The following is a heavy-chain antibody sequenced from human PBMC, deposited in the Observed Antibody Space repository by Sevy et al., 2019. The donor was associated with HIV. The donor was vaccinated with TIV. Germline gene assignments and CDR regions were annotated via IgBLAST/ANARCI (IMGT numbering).Heavy chain of an antibody. CDR1: GFTFRSYV. J-gene: IGHJ4*02. CDR2: ISGSGGST. V-gene: IGHV3-23*01. D-gene: IGHD2-15*01. Sequence: GGSLRLSCAASGFTFRSYVMSWVRQAPGKGLEWVSGISGSGGSTYYADSVKGRFTISRDNSKNTLDLQMNSLRAEGTAVYYCAKAKTVAAGFDYWGQGTLVTVSS. CDR3: AKAKTVAAGFDY.